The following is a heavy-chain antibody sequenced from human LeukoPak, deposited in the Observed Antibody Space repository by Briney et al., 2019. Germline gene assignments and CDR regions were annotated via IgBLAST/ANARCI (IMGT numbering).Heavy chain of an antibody. Sequence: GGSLRLSCAASGFTFSTYAMSWVRQAPGKGLEWVSSISGSGGSTFYADSVKGRFTISRDNSKNTLYLQMNSLRAEDTAVYYCAKDLSDSSRVPGDYWGQGTLVTVSS. CDR3: AKDLSDSSRVPGDY. CDR1: GFTFSTYA. CDR2: ISGSGGST. J-gene: IGHJ4*02. V-gene: IGHV3-23*01. D-gene: IGHD6-13*01.